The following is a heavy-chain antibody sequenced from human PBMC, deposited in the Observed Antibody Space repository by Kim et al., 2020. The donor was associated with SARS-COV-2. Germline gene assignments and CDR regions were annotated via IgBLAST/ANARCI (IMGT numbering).Heavy chain of an antibody. V-gene: IGHV3-9*01. CDR1: GFTFGRYA. CDR3: AKGYSSSWDANDD. CDR2: ISCDGGSV. Sequence: GGSLRLSCAASGFTFGRYAMHWVRQAPGKGLEWVSCISCDGGSVCYADSVKGRFTISRDNAKNSLYLQMNSLRAEDTALYYCAKGYSSSWDANDDWGQGTLVTVSS. D-gene: IGHD6-13*01. J-gene: IGHJ4*02.